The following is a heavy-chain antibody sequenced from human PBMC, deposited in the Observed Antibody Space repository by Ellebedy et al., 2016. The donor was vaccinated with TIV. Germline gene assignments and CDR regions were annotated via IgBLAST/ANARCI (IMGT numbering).Heavy chain of an antibody. V-gene: IGHV1-2*02. J-gene: IGHJ5*02. D-gene: IGHD2-2*01. CDR3: ARSNWGGPAARLDP. Sequence: AASVKVSCKASGYSFSDSYLHWARQAPGQGLEWMGWINPNSGGTKYAQKFHGRVAMTRDTSISTAYMELSRLTSDDTAIYYCARSNWGGPAARLDPWGQGTLVTVSS. CDR2: INPNSGGT. CDR1: GYSFSDSY.